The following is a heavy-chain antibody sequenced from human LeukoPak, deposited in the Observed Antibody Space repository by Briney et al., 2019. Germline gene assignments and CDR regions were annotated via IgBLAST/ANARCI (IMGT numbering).Heavy chain of an antibody. V-gene: IGHV1-3*01. CDR2: INAGNGNT. CDR1: GYTFTSFA. D-gene: IGHD2-8*01. J-gene: IGHJ4*02. CDR3: ARLKYCTNGVCYAGFDY. Sequence: ASVKVSCKASGYTFTSFAMHWVRQAPGQRLEWMGWINAGNGNTKYSQKFQGRVTITRDTSADTAYMELSSLRSEDTAVYYCARLKYCTNGVCYAGFDYWGQGTLVTVSS.